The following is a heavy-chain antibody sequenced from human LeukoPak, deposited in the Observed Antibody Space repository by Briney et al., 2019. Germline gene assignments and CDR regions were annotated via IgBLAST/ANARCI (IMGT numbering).Heavy chain of an antibody. V-gene: IGHV4-34*01. CDR1: GGSFSGYY. D-gene: IGHD1-1*01. Sequence: SETLSLTCAVYGGSFSGYYWSWIRQPPGKGLEWIGEINRSGSTNYNPSLKSRVTISVDTSKNQFSLKLSSVTAADTAVYYCARGVRLERRPRAYGMDVWGQGTTVTVSS. CDR2: INRSGST. J-gene: IGHJ6*02. CDR3: ARGVRLERRPRAYGMDV.